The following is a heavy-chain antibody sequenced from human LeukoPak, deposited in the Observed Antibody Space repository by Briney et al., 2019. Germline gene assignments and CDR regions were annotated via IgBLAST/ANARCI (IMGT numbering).Heavy chain of an antibody. CDR2: IYYTGST. Sequence: PSDTLSLTCTISGGPITAYYWSWLRQPPGKGQEWIGYIYYTGSTNYNPSLNSRVTISLDTSKNQFSLRLSSVTAADTAVYYCATGQILFGSHYWGLGTLVTVSS. CDR1: GGPITAYY. J-gene: IGHJ4*02. CDR3: ATGQILFGSHY. V-gene: IGHV4-59*07. D-gene: IGHD3-10*01.